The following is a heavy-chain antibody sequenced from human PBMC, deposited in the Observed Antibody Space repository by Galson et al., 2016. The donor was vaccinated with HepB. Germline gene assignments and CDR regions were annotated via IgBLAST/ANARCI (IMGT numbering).Heavy chain of an antibody. D-gene: IGHD2-15*01. CDR1: GFTFSDYY. CDR2: ISSSSSYT. CDR3: AREAAYCSGGSCYYYYSYYYMDV. Sequence: SLRLSCAASGFTFSDYYMSWIRQAPGKGLEWVSYISSSSSYTNYADSVKGRFTISRDNAKNSLSLQMNSLRAEDTAVYYCAREAAYCSGGSCYYYYSYYYMDVWGKGTTVTVSS. J-gene: IGHJ6*03. V-gene: IGHV3-11*06.